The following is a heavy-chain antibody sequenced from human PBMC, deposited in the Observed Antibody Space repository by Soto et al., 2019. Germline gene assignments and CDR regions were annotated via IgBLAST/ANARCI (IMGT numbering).Heavy chain of an antibody. V-gene: IGHV4-39*01. CDR3: ARRNTTHYDFWSGLDYYYGMDV. J-gene: IGHJ6*02. D-gene: IGHD3-3*01. CDR1: GGSISSSSYY. CDR2: IYYSGST. Sequence: SEPLSLTCTVSGGSISSSSYYWGWIRQPPGKGLEWIGSIYYSGSTYYNPSLKSRVTISVDTSKNQFSLKLSSVTAADTAVYYCARRNTTHYDFWSGLDYYYGMDVWGQGTTVTVSS.